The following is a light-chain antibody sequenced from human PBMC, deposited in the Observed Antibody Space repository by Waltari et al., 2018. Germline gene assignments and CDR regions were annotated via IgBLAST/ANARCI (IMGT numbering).Light chain of an antibody. J-gene: IGLJ1*01. V-gene: IGLV2-14*02. CDR2: EVD. CDR3: SSYTTSSAPGV. Sequence: QSALTQPASVSASPGQSISITCPGTSSDVGSYDLVAWYQQHPDKAPKLMIFEVDKRPSGVSDRFSGSKSGNTASLTISGLQAEDEADYYCSSYTTSSAPGVFGTGTRVTVL. CDR1: SSDVGSYDL.